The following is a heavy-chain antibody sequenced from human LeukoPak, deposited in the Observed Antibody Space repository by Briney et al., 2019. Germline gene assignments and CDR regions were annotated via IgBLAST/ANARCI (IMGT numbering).Heavy chain of an antibody. CDR1: GGSISSGGYY. D-gene: IGHD5-18*01. V-gene: IGHV4-31*03. CDR2: IYYSGST. J-gene: IGHJ4*02. Sequence: PSQTLSLTCTVSGGSISSGGYYWSWIRQHPGKGLEWIGYIYYSGSTNYNPSLKSRVTISVDTSKNQFSLKLSSVTAADTAVYYCARASRGYSYPHFDYWGQGTLVTVSS. CDR3: ARASRGYSYPHFDY.